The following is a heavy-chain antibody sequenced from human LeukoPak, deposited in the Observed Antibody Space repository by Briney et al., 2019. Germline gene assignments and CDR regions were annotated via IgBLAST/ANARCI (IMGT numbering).Heavy chain of an antibody. CDR3: ARAMVRTPLDY. V-gene: IGHV1-2*02. D-gene: IGHD3-10*01. Sequence: GASVKVSCKASGYTFTSYDINWVRQAPGQGLEWMGWINPNSGGTNYAQKFQGRVTMTRDTSISTAYMELSRLRSDDTAVYYCARAMVRTPLDYWGQGTLVTVSS. J-gene: IGHJ4*02. CDR2: INPNSGGT. CDR1: GYTFTSYD.